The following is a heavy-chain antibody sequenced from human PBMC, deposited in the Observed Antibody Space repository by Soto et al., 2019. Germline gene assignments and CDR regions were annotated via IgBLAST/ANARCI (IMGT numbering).Heavy chain of an antibody. V-gene: IGHV1-69*02. J-gene: IGHJ6*03. CDR1: GGTFSSYT. D-gene: IGHD3-3*01. CDR2: IIPILGIA. Sequence: SVKVSCKASGGTFSSYTISWVRQAPGPGLEWMGRIIPILGIANYAQKFQGRVTITADKSTSTAYMELSSLRSEDTAVYYCARSTHYDFWSGYLSNYYYYMDVWGKGTTVTVSS. CDR3: ARSTHYDFWSGYLSNYYYYMDV.